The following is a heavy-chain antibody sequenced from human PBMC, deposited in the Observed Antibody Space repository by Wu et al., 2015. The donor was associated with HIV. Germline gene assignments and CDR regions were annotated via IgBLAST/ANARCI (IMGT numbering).Heavy chain of an antibody. V-gene: IGHV1-69*18. CDR3: ARDPPPVVTPNDYYYGMDV. D-gene: IGHD4-23*01. CDR1: GYTFTSYG. Sequence: QVQLVQSGAEVKRSGASVKVSCKASGYTFTSYGISWVRQAPGQGLEWMGRIIPIFGTANYAQKFQGRVTITADESTSTAYMELSSLRSEDTAVYYCARDPPPVVTPNDYYYGMDVWGQGTTVTVSS. CDR2: IIPIFGTA. J-gene: IGHJ6*02.